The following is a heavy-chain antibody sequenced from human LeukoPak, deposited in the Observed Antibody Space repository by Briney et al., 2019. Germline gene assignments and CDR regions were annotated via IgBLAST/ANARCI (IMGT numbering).Heavy chain of an antibody. D-gene: IGHD3-3*01. CDR1: GGSISGYY. CDR3: ARWLGFWSGYLADY. V-gene: IGHV4-34*01. J-gene: IGHJ4*02. Sequence: PSETLSLTCTVSGGSISGYYWSWIRQPPGKGLEWIGEINHSGSTNYNPSLKSRVTISVDTSKNQFSLKLSSVTAADTAVYYCARWLGFWSGYLADYWGQGTLVTVSS. CDR2: INHSGST.